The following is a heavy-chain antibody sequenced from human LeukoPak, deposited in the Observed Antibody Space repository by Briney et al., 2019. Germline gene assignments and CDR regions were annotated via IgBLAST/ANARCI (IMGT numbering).Heavy chain of an antibody. V-gene: IGHV3-7*01. CDR1: GFTFSSYW. CDR3: ARDTYYDFWSGYYHPYYYGMDV. Sequence: PGGSLRLSCAASGFTFSSYWMSWVRQAPGKGLEWVADIKQDGSEKYYVDSVKGRFTISRDNAKNSLYLQMNSLRAEDTAVYYCARDTYYDFWSGYYHPYYYGMDVWGQGTTVTVSS. D-gene: IGHD3-3*01. CDR2: IKQDGSEK. J-gene: IGHJ6*02.